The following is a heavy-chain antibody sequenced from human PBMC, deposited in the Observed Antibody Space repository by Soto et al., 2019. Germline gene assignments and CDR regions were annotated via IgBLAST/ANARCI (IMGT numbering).Heavy chain of an antibody. CDR2: VTHSGST. Sequence: QVHLQQWSAGLLKPSETLSLTCGVYGGSLRGSYWSWIRQPPGKALEWLGKVTHSGSTTFNPSLKSRVSVSVDTSDNQFSLKLTFVTAADTAVYYCARGHIPVYGPVPDYFDSWGQGTLVTVSS. V-gene: IGHV4-34*02. J-gene: IGHJ4*02. CDR3: ARGHIPVYGPVPDYFDS. CDR1: GGSLRGSY. D-gene: IGHD2-21*01.